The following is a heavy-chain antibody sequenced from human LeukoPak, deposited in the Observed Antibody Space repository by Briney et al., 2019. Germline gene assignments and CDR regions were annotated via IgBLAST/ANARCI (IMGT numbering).Heavy chain of an antibody. D-gene: IGHD2-2*01. V-gene: IGHV3-23*01. CDR1: GFTFSSYA. Sequence: GGSLRLSCAASGFTFSSYAMSWVRQAPGKGLEWVSAISGSGGSTYYADSVKGRFTISRDNSKNTLYLQMNSLRAEDTAVYYCAKDFEVVVPAVSFPVGAFDIWGQGTMVTVSS. CDR2: ISGSGGST. CDR3: AKDFEVVVPAVSFPVGAFDI. J-gene: IGHJ3*02.